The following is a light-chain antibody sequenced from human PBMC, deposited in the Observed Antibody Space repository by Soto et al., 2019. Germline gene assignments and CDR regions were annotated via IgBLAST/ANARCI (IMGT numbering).Light chain of an antibody. Sequence: QSVLTQSPSASASLGASVKLTCTLSSGHSSYAIAWHRQQPQKGPRYLMKVNSDGSHIKGDGIADRFSGSSSGTERYLTISRLQPEDEADYYCQTWATGIRVFGGGTKVTVL. CDR2: VNSDGSH. CDR3: QTWATGIRV. CDR1: SGHSSYA. V-gene: IGLV4-69*01. J-gene: IGLJ3*02.